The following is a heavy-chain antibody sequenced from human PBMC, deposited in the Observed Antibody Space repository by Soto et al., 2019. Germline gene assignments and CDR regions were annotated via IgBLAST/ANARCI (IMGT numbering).Heavy chain of an antibody. Sequence: ASVKVSCKASGYTFTSYAMHWVRQAPGQRLEWMGWINAGNGNTKYSQKFQGRVTITRDTSASTAYMELSSLRSEDTAVYYCARDEVYYDILTGYYYYYYYMDVWGKGTTVTVSS. V-gene: IGHV1-3*01. CDR3: ARDEVYYDILTGYYYYYYYMDV. CDR2: INAGNGNT. CDR1: GYTFTSYA. J-gene: IGHJ6*03. D-gene: IGHD3-9*01.